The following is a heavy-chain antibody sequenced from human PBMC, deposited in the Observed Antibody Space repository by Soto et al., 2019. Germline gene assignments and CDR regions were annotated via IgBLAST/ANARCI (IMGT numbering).Heavy chain of an antibody. D-gene: IGHD6-13*01. CDR3: ARSLYSNFFPYYYYGKYV. J-gene: IGHJ6*02. V-gene: IGHV1-69*13. CDR1: GGTFSSYA. CDR2: IIPIFGTA. Sequence: SVKVSCKASGGTFSSYAISWVRQAPGQGLEWMGGIIPIFGTANYAQKFQGRVTITADESTSTAYMELSSLRSEDTAVYYCARSLYSNFFPYYYYGKYVWSQGTTVTVSS.